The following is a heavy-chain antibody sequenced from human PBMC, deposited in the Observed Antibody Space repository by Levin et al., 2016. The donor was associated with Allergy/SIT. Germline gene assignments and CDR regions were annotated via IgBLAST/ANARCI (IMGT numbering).Heavy chain of an antibody. V-gene: IGHV3-23*01. CDR3: AKDTYYYDSSGTLPDV. J-gene: IGHJ6*02. D-gene: IGHD3-22*01. CDR2: ISGSGGST. Sequence: WIRQPPGKGLEWVSAISGSGGSTYYADSVKGRFTISRDNSKNTLYLQMNSLRAEDTAVYYCAKDTYYYDSSGTLPDVWGQGTTVTVSS.